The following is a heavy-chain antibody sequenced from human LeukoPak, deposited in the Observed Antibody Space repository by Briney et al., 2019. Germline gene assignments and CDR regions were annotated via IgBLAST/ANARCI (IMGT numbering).Heavy chain of an antibody. V-gene: IGHV3-23*01. CDR2: IRGSGADK. D-gene: IGHD6-19*01. CDR3: AKGIYSSGWSYFDY. Sequence: GGSLRLSCAASGFSFSTYSMSWVRQAPGKGLEWVSSIRGSGADKYYADSVKGRFTISRDNSKNTLYLQMNSLRAEDTAVYYCAKGIYSSGWSYFDYWGHGTLVTVSS. CDR1: GFSFSTYS. J-gene: IGHJ4*01.